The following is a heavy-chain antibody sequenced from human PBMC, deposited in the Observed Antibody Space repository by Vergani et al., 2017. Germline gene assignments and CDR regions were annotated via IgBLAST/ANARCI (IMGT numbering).Heavy chain of an antibody. V-gene: IGHV4-34*01. CDR2: INHSGST. CDR3: ARVVTEYDILTGYPTFDY. CDR1: GFTVSSNY. Sequence: VQLVESGGGLVQPGGSLRLSCAASGFTVSSNYMSWIRQPPGKGLEWIGEINHSGSTNYNPSLKSRVTISVDTSKNQFSLKLSSVTAADTAVYYCARVVTEYDILTGYPTFDYWGQGTLVTVSS. J-gene: IGHJ4*02. D-gene: IGHD3-9*01.